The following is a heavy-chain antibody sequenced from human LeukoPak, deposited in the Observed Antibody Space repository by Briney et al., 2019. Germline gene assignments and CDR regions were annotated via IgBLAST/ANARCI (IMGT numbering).Heavy chain of an antibody. CDR3: AKFGLYSSGWYDFDY. D-gene: IGHD6-19*01. Sequence: GGSLRLSCAASGFTFSSYAMSWVRQAPGKGLEWVSAISGSGGSTYYADSVKGRFTISSDNSKNTLYLQMNSLRAEDTAVYYCAKFGLYSSGWYDFDYWGQGTLVTVSS. V-gene: IGHV3-23*01. CDR2: ISGSGGST. CDR1: GFTFSSYA. J-gene: IGHJ4*02.